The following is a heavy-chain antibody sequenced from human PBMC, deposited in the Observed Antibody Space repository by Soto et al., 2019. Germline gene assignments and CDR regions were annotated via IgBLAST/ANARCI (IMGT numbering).Heavy chain of an antibody. D-gene: IGHD3-10*01. CDR3: AKDQVFRGVTAPFDP. CDR2: ISYDASDK. CDR1: GFIFSNYG. J-gene: IGHJ5*02. Sequence: QVQLVESGGGVVQPGTSLRLSCAASGFIFSNYGMHWVRQAPGKGLEWVAVISYDASDKYYEDSVKGRFTISRDNSKNTLYLQMSGLRAEDTAVYYCAKDQVFRGVTAPFDPWGQGTLVIVSS. V-gene: IGHV3-30*18.